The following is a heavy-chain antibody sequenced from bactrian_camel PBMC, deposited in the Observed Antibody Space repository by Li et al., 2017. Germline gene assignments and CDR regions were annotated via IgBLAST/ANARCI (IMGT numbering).Heavy chain of an antibody. CDR2: IVSDGST. D-gene: IGHD5*01. V-gene: IGHV3S53*01. CDR3: ASREGVWTTVGADFEY. Sequence: HVQLVESGGGSVQAGGSLRLTCEGSGSFHSTWCMSWYRQAPGKEREFVSDIVSDGSTTYADSVKGRFTISRDSAKNTVYLQMNSLTSEDTALYYCASREGVWTTVGADFEYWGQGTQVTVS. CDR1: GSFHSTWC. J-gene: IGHJ6*01.